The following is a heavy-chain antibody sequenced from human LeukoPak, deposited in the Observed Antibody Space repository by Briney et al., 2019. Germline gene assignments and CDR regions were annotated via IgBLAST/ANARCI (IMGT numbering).Heavy chain of an antibody. D-gene: IGHD3-22*01. CDR1: GFTFSSYV. V-gene: IGHV3-30*02. CDR2: IGDDGSNK. CDR3: ARDLYRTVVVPHYFDY. J-gene: IGHJ4*02. Sequence: GGSLRLSCTTSGFTFSSYVMHWVRQAPDKALEWVAFIGDDGSNKYYAESVKGRFTISRDNSKNSLYLQMNSLRAEDTAVYYCARDLYRTVVVPHYFDYWGQGTLVTVSS.